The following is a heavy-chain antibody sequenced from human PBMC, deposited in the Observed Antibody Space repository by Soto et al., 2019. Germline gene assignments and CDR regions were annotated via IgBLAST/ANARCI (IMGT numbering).Heavy chain of an antibody. CDR3: ARVRGSTIFGVVNPHFDY. V-gene: IGHV4-59*01. CDR1: GGSISSYY. D-gene: IGHD3-3*01. J-gene: IGHJ4*02. CDR2: IYYSGST. Sequence: LSLTCTVSGGSISSYYWSWIRQPPGKGLEWIGYIYYSGSTNYNPSLKSRVTISVDTSKNQFSLKLSSVTAADTAVYYCARVRGSTIFGVVNPHFDYWGQGTLVTVSS.